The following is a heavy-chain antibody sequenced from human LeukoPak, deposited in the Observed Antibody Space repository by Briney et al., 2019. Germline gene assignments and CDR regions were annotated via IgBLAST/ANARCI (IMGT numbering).Heavy chain of an antibody. D-gene: IGHD3/OR15-3a*01. CDR3: ARGTPYGAFGLDY. Sequence: ASVKVSCKASGYTFTGYYMHWVRQAPGQGLEWMGWINPNGGGTNYAQKFQGRVTMTRDTSISTAYMELSRLRSDDTAVYYCARGTPYGAFGLDYWGQGTLVTVSS. CDR1: GYTFTGYY. CDR2: INPNGGGT. J-gene: IGHJ4*02. V-gene: IGHV1-2*02.